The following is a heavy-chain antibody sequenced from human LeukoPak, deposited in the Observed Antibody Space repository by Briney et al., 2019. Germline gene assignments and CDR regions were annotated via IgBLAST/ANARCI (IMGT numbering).Heavy chain of an antibody. CDR2: FDPEDGET. CDR3: ATAGPGYYYYGMDV. Sequence: GASVKVSCKVSGYTLTELSMHWVRQAPGKGLEWMGGFDPEDGETIYAQKFQGRVTMTEDTSTDTAYMELSSLRSEDPAVYYCATAGPGYYYYGMDVWGKGTTVTVSS. CDR1: GYTLTELS. V-gene: IGHV1-24*01. J-gene: IGHJ6*04. D-gene: IGHD3-10*01.